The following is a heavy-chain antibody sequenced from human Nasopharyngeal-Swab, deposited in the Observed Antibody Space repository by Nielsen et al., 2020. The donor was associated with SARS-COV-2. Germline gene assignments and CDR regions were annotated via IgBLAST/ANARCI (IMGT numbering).Heavy chain of an antibody. CDR2: ISSSSSTI. D-gene: IGHD6-19*01. Sequence: GESLKISCAASEFTFSSYSMNWVRQAPGKGLEWVSYISSSSSTIYYADSVKGRFTISRDNAKNALHLQMNSLRAEDTAVYYCARVGKVAVAAARGYYYYGMDVWGQGATVTVSS. J-gene: IGHJ6*02. V-gene: IGHV3-48*04. CDR1: EFTFSSYS. CDR3: ARVGKVAVAAARGYYYYGMDV.